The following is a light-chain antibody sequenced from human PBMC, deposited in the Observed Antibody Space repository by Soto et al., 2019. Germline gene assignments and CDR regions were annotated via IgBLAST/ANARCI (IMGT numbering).Light chain of an antibody. CDR1: QSISSW. CDR3: QQYNSYSFG. V-gene: IGKV1-5*03. J-gene: IGKJ3*01. Sequence: DIQMTQSPSTLSASVGDRVTITCRASQSISSWLAWYQQKPGKAPKLLIYKASSLESGVPSRFSGSGSGTEFTLTISSLQPDDFATYYCQQYNSYSFGFGPGTKVDIK. CDR2: KAS.